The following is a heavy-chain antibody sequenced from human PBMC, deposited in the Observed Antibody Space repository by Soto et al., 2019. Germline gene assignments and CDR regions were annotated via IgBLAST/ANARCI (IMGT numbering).Heavy chain of an antibody. J-gene: IGHJ3*02. CDR2: IYYSGST. CDR1: GGSISSGGYY. D-gene: IGHD2-2*01. CDR3: ARYCSSTSCQDPDAFDI. Sequence: QVQLQESGPGLVKPSQTLSLTCTVSGGSISSGGYYWSWIRQHPGKGLEWIGYIYYSGSTYYNPSLNSRVTISVDTSKNQFSLKLSSVTAADTAVYYCARYCSSTSCQDPDAFDIWGQGTMVTVSS. V-gene: IGHV4-31*03.